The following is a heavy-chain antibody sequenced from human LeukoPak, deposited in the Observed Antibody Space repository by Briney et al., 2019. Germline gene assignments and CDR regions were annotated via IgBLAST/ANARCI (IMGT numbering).Heavy chain of an antibody. V-gene: IGHV3-23*01. J-gene: IGHJ4*02. D-gene: IGHD6-19*01. CDR3: AKAKEQWLVTSFDS. CDR1: GFTFRSYA. Sequence: GGSLRLSCAASGFTFRSYAMSWVRQAPGKGLEWISAISGGGGTTYYADSVKGRFTISTDNSKNALYLQMSSLRAEDTAVYYCAKAKEQWLVTSFDSWGQGTLVTVSS. CDR2: ISGGGGTT.